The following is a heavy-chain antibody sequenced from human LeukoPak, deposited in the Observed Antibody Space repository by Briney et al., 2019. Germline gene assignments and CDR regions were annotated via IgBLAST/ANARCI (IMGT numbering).Heavy chain of an antibody. CDR1: GFTFSSYG. D-gene: IGHD5-18*01. Sequence: PGRSLRLSCAASGFTFSSYGMHWVRQAPGKGLEWVAVISYDGSNKYYADSVKGRFTISRDNSKNTLYLQMNSLRAEDTAVYYCAKERTAMVNYYFDYWGQGTLVTVSS. J-gene: IGHJ4*02. V-gene: IGHV3-30*18. CDR3: AKERTAMVNYYFDY. CDR2: ISYDGSNK.